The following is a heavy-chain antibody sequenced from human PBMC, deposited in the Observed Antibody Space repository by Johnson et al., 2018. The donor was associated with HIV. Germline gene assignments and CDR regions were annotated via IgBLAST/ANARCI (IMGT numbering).Heavy chain of an antibody. D-gene: IGHD1-26*01. J-gene: IGHJ3*02. Sequence: VQLVDSGGGLVQPGGSLGLACVGSGFNVSNNYMSWVRQPPGQGLEWVSTLYSSGNTYYADSVKGRFTISRDNSKNTLYLQMNSLRAKDTAVYYCAREGSGIAGGGAFDIWGQGTMVTVSS. CDR1: GFNVSNNY. CDR3: AREGSGIAGGGAFDI. CDR2: LYSSGNT. V-gene: IGHV3-53*01.